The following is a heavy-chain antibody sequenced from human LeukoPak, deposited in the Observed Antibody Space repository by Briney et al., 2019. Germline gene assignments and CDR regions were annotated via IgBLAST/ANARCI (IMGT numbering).Heavy chain of an antibody. V-gene: IGHV3-23*01. CDR3: AKDNYYDSSGYYGESY. CDR2: ISGSGGST. Sequence: GGSLRLSCAASGFTFSSYAKSWVRQAPGKGLEWVSAISGSGGSTYYADSVKGRFTISRDNSKNTLYLQMNSLRAEDTAVYYCAKDNYYDSSGYYGESYWGQGTLVTVSS. J-gene: IGHJ4*02. CDR1: GFTFSSYA. D-gene: IGHD3-22*01.